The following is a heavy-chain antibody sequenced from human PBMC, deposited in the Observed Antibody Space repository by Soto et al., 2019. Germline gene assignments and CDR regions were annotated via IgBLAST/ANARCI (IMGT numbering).Heavy chain of an antibody. CDR2: MSPYNGHT. Sequence: QVQLMQSGPEVKKPGASVKVSCKASGYPFTVFGISWVRQAPGQGLEWMGWMSPYNGHTNYAQKLQGRATMTPDTSTSTAYMELRSLRSDDTAVYYCARDPGGARGFDFWGQGTLVTVSS. D-gene: IGHD3-10*01. CDR1: GYPFTVFG. V-gene: IGHV1-18*01. CDR3: ARDPGGARGFDF. J-gene: IGHJ5*01.